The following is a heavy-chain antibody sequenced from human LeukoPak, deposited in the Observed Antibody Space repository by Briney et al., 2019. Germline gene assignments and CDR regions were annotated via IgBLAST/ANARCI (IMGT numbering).Heavy chain of an antibody. CDR1: GFTVSSNY. D-gene: IGHD3-10*01. J-gene: IGHJ5*02. CDR2: IYSGGST. Sequence: GGSLRLSCAASGFTVSSNYMSWVRQAPGKGLEWVSVIYSGGSTYYADSVKGRFTISRDNSENTLYLQMNGLTAEDTAMYYCARDSYQDYYGRFDPWGQGTLVIVSS. V-gene: IGHV3-53*01. CDR3: ARDSYQDYYGRFDP.